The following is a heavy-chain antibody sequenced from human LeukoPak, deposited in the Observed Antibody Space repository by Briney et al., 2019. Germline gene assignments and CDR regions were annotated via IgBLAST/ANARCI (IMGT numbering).Heavy chain of an antibody. Sequence: GGSLRLSCAASGFTFSDYYMSWIRQAPGKGLEWVSYISSSGSTIYYADSVKGRFTISRDNAKNSLYLQMNSLRAEDTALYYCAKSDTAMAPKFDYWGQGTLVTVSS. CDR3: AKSDTAMAPKFDY. D-gene: IGHD5-18*01. CDR2: ISSSGSTI. J-gene: IGHJ4*02. V-gene: IGHV3-11*01. CDR1: GFTFSDYY.